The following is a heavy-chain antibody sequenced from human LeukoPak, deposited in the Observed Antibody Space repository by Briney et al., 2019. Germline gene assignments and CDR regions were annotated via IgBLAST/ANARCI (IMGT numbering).Heavy chain of an antibody. CDR3: AKDPYGDYGPFDI. V-gene: IGHV3-9*02. CDR2: ITWDSGKT. CDR1: GFTSDDYA. Sequence: GGSLRLSCAASGFTSDDYAMYWARQAPGKGLEWVSGITWDSGKTGYADSVKGRFTISRDNAKNSLYLQMNSLRVEDMALYYCAKDPYGDYGPFDIWGQGTMVAVSS. J-gene: IGHJ3*02. D-gene: IGHD4-17*01.